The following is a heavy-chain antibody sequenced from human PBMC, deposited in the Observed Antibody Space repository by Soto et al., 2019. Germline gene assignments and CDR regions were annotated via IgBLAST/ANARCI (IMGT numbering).Heavy chain of an antibody. CDR1: GFTFGDFY. V-gene: IGHV3-11*01. CDR2: ISSSGSTI. J-gene: IGHJ4*02. Sequence: LSCASSGFTFGDFYMRWIRQATGKGLEWVSYISSSGSTIYYAGSVKGRFTISRDNAKNSLYLQMNSLRAEDMAVYYCQRDNERKFDYWGQGTLVNVSS. CDR3: QRDNERKFDY. D-gene: IGHD1-1*01.